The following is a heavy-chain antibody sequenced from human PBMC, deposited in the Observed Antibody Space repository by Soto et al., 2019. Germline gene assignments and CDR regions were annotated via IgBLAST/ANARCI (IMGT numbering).Heavy chain of an antibody. CDR1: GGSISSGGYY. Sequence: QVQLQESGPGLVKPSQTLSLTCTVSGGSISSGGYYWSWIRQHPGKGLEWIGYIYHSGSTYYNPSLKSRVTISVDTSKNQFSLKLSSVTAADTAVYYCARVGCGGDCHNAFDIWGQGTMVTVSS. J-gene: IGHJ3*02. CDR2: IYHSGST. D-gene: IGHD2-21*02. V-gene: IGHV4-31*03. CDR3: ARVGCGGDCHNAFDI.